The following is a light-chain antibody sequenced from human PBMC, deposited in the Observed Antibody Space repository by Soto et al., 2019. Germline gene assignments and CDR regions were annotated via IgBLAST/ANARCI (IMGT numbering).Light chain of an antibody. Sequence: DIQMTQSPSSLSASVGDRVIITCRASQGIRTDLSWHQQKPGEAPKRLIYAASRLQSGVPSRFRGSGSGTDFTLPISSLQPEDFASYYCLQHISYPLTFGPGTKVEI. CDR3: LQHISYPLT. V-gene: IGKV1-17*01. J-gene: IGKJ1*01. CDR1: QGIRTD. CDR2: AAS.